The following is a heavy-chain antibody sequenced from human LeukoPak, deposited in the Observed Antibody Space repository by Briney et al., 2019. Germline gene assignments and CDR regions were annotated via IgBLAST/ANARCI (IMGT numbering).Heavy chain of an antibody. Sequence: GASVKVSCKASGYSFTDYYINWVRQAPGQRPEWMGWVAPNDGDTYYALKFEDRVTMARDTSINTAFLELRSLTSDDTGVYYCARHRRLNEEYLDFWGQGTLVTVSS. D-gene: IGHD2/OR15-2a*01. CDR3: ARHRRLNEEYLDF. CDR2: VAPNDGDT. J-gene: IGHJ4*02. V-gene: IGHV1-2*02. CDR1: GYSFTDYY.